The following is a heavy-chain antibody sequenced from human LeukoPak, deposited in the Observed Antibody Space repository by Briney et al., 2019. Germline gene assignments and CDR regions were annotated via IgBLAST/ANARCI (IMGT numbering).Heavy chain of an antibody. J-gene: IGHJ4*02. CDR1: GYTFNGYY. CDR3: ARDGPCSSTSCQNFDF. CDR2: INPYSGDT. D-gene: IGHD2-2*01. Sequence: GASVTVSCKASGYTFNGYYIHWVRQAPGQGLEWMGWINPYSGDTNYAQKFQGRVNMTRDTSISTAYMALSSLRSDDTAVYYCARDGPCSSTSCQNFDFWGQGTLVTVSS. V-gene: IGHV1-2*02.